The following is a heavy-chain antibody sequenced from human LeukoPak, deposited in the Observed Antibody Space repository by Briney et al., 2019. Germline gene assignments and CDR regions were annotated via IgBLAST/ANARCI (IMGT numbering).Heavy chain of an antibody. CDR1: GFTFATYA. CDR2: IFGSGGSP. CDR3: GKTTVGYSSGQKPAWPVDY. Sequence: GGSLRLSCAASGFTFATYAMSWVRQAPGKGLEWVAGIFGSGGSPHYADPVKGRFTISRDNSRNTVYLQINSLRAEDTAVYYCGKTTVGYSSGQKPAWPVDYWGQGTLVTVSS. J-gene: IGHJ4*02. D-gene: IGHD5-18*01. V-gene: IGHV3-23*01.